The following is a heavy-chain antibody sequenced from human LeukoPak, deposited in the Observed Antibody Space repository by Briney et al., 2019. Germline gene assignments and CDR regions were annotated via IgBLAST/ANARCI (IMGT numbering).Heavy chain of an antibody. J-gene: IGHJ4*02. CDR2: ISSSSSYI. CDR3: ARVNPHYRSFDY. CDR1: GFTFSSYS. D-gene: IGHD1-26*01. Sequence: PGGSLRLSCAASGFTFSSYSMNWVRQAPGKGLEWVSSISSSSSYIYYAGSVKGRFTISRDNAKNSLYLQMNSLRAEDTAVYYCARVNPHYRSFDYWGQGTLVTVSS. V-gene: IGHV3-21*01.